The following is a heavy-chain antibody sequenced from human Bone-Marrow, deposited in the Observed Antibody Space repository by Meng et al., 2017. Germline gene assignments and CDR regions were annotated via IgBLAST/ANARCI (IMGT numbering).Heavy chain of an antibody. D-gene: IGHD3-3*01. J-gene: IGHJ6*02. V-gene: IGHV3-21*01. CDR1: GFTFSSYG. Sequence: GESLKISCAASGFTFSSYGMHWVRQAPGKGLEWVSSISSSSSYIYYADSVKGRFTISRDNAKNSLYLQMNSLRAEDTAVYYCARQYDFWSGYSPNYYYYGMDVWGQGTTVTVSS. CDR3: ARQYDFWSGYSPNYYYYGMDV. CDR2: ISSSSSYI.